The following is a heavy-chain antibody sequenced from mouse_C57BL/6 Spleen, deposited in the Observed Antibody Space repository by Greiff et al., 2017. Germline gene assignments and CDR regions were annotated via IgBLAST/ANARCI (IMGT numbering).Heavy chain of an antibody. CDR3: ARVGNPYWYFDV. Sequence: EVKLMESGPSLVRPSQPLSLTCTVTGFSINSDCYWIWIRQFPGNKLEYIGYTFYSGITYSNPSLESRTYITRDTSKNQFSLKLSSGTTEDTATYYCARVGNPYWYFDVWGTGTTVTVSS. CDR2: TFYSGIT. J-gene: IGHJ1*03. CDR1: GFSINSDCY. V-gene: IGHV3-3*01. D-gene: IGHD2-14*01.